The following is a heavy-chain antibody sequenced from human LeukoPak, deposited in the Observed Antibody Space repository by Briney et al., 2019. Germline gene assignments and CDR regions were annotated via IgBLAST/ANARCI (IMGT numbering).Heavy chain of an antibody. CDR2: IIPIFGTA. CDR1: GGTFSSYA. CDR3: ATGGIREQLARIDAFDI. J-gene: IGHJ3*02. D-gene: IGHD6-6*01. V-gene: IGHV1-69*13. Sequence: GASVKVSCKASGGTFSSYAISWVRQAPGQGLEWMGGIIPIFGTANYAQKFQGRVTITADESTSTAYMELSSLRSEDTAVYYCATGGIREQLARIDAFDIWGQGTMVTVSS.